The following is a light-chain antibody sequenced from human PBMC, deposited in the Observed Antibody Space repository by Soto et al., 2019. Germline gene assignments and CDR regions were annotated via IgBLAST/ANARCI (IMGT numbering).Light chain of an antibody. CDR3: QQSYSNPRT. V-gene: IGKV1-39*01. Sequence: DIQVTQSPSSLSASVGDRVSITCRASQRVGTHLNWYRQKPGKAPNLLIYGVSSLHSGVPSRFSGSGSETDFTLTISSLQPEDFATYYCQQSYSNPRTFGQGTKVDI. CDR2: GVS. J-gene: IGKJ1*01. CDR1: QRVGTH.